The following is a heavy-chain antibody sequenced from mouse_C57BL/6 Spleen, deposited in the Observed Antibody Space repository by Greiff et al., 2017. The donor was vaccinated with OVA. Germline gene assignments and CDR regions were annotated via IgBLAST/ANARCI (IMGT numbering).Heavy chain of an antibody. D-gene: IGHD1-1*01. CDR2: ISGGGGNT. Sequence: EVKLVESGGGLVKPGGSLKLSCAASGFTFSSYTMSWVRQTPEKRLEWVATISGGGGNTYYPDSVKGRFTISRDTANNTLYLHMSSLRSQYKALYTCARDSSTVVVGCYFDYWGQGTTLTVSA. CDR3: ARDSSTVVVGCYFDY. CDR1: GFTFSSYT. V-gene: IGHV5-9*01. J-gene: IGHJ2*01.